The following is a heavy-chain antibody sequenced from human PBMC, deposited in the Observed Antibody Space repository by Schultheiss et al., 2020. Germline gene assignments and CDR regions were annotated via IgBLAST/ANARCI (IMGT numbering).Heavy chain of an antibody. Sequence: ASVKVSCKASGSTFTGYYMHWVRQAPGQGLEWMGRINPNSGGTNYAQKFQGRVTMTRDTSISTAYMELSRLRSDDTAVYYCARDRIAVAVKYYFDYWGQGTLVTVSS. CDR3: ARDRIAVAVKYYFDY. CDR2: INPNSGGT. V-gene: IGHV1-2*06. CDR1: GSTFTGYY. J-gene: IGHJ4*02. D-gene: IGHD6-19*01.